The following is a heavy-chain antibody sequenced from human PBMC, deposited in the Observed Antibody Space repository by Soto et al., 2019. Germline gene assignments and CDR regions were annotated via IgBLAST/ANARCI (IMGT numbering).Heavy chain of an antibody. Sequence: QVQLVQSGAEVKKPGSSVKVSCKASGGTFSSYAISWVRQAPGQGLEWMGGIIPISGTANYAQKFQGRVLITAEASTSTAYMELSSLRYEDTAVYYCARSQGSSTSLEIYYYYYYGMDVWGQGTTVNVS. CDR2: IIPISGTA. CDR3: ARSQGSSTSLEIYYYYYYGMDV. J-gene: IGHJ6*02. D-gene: IGHD2-2*01. V-gene: IGHV1-69*01. CDR1: GGTFSSYA.